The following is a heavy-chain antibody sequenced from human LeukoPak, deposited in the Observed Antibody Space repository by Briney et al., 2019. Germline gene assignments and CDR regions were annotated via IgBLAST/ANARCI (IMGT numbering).Heavy chain of an antibody. CDR1: GGSISSYY. D-gene: IGHD3-10*01. J-gene: IGHJ4*02. V-gene: IGHV4-34*01. CDR2: INHSGST. CDR3: ASRGTAEVVRGAAFDY. Sequence: SETLSLTCTVSGGSISSYYWSWIRQPPGKGLEWIGEINHSGSTNYNPSLKSRVTISVDTSKNQFSLKLSSVTAADTAVYYCASRGTAEVVRGAAFDYWGQGTLVTVSS.